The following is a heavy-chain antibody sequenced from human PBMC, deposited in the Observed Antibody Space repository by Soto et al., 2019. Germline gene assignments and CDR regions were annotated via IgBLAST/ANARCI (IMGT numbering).Heavy chain of an antibody. CDR2: VSGSGGSL. CDR3: ARYLAHSPSAIRAFDY. J-gene: IGHJ4*02. CDR1: GFTLTNYA. V-gene: IGHV3-23*01. Sequence: GGSLRLSCVASGFTLTNYAMTWFRQAPGKVLEWFSVVSGSGGSLYYADSVKGRFTISRDTSRNTLYLQMNGLRAEDAALYYCARYLAHSPSAIRAFDYSRQVTLVT. D-gene: IGHD1-20*01.